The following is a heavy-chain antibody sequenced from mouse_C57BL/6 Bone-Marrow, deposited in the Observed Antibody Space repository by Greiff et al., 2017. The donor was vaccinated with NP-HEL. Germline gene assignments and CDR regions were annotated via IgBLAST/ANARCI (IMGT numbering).Heavy chain of an antibody. D-gene: IGHD1-1*01. CDR1: GYTFTSYW. V-gene: IGHV1-59*01. J-gene: IGHJ3*01. Sequence: VQLQQPGAELVRPGTSVKLSCKASGYTFTSYWMHWVKQRPGQGLEWIGVIDPSDSYTNYNQKFKGKATLTVDTSSSTAYMQLSSLTSEDSAVYYCATTTVVATRAWFAYWGQGTLVTVSA. CDR3: ATTTVVATRAWFAY. CDR2: IDPSDSYT.